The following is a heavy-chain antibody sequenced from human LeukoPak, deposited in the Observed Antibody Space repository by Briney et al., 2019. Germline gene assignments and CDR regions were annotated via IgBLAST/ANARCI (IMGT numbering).Heavy chain of an antibody. CDR1: GFTFSSYS. CDR3: ARSSCSSTSCYRSVY. D-gene: IGHD2-2*01. J-gene: IGHJ4*02. CDR2: ISSSSYI. Sequence: GGSLRLSCAASGFTFSSYSMTWVRQAPGKGLEWVSSISSSSYIYYADSVKGRFTISRDNAKNSLYLQMNSLRAEDTAVYYCARSSCSSTSCYRSVYWGQGTLVTVSS. V-gene: IGHV3-21*01.